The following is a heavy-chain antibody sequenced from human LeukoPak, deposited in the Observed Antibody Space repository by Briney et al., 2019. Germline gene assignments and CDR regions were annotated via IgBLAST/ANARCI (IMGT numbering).Heavy chain of an antibody. Sequence: SETLSLTCAVYGGSFSGYYWSWIRQPPGKGLEWIGEINHSGSTNYNPSLKSRVTISVDTSKNQFSLKLSSVTAADTAVYYCARGVVVPAANFDYWGQGTLVTVSS. V-gene: IGHV4-34*01. CDR2: INHSGST. CDR1: GGSFSGYY. J-gene: IGHJ4*02. CDR3: ARGVVVPAANFDY. D-gene: IGHD2-2*01.